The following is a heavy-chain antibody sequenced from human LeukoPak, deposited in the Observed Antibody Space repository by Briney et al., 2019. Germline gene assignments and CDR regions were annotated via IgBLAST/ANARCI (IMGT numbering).Heavy chain of an antibody. V-gene: IGHV4-4*08. CDR2: IYTSGST. Sequence: KPSETLSLTCTVSGGSISSYYWSWIRQPPGKGLEWIGYIYTSGSTNYNPSLKSRVTISVDTSKNQFSLKLSSVTAADTAVYYCAKYYYDSSGYVHFDYWGQGTLVTVSS. CDR3: AKYYYDSSGYVHFDY. D-gene: IGHD3-22*01. CDR1: GGSISSYY. J-gene: IGHJ4*02.